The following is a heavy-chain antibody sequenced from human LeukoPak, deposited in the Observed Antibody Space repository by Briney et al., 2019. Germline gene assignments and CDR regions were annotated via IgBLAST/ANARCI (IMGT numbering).Heavy chain of an antibody. CDR2: ISHDGSNK. J-gene: IGHJ4*02. V-gene: IGHV3-30*04. D-gene: IGHD1-20*01. CDR1: GFTFSSYA. CDR3: ARRDGDNCLGCFDY. Sequence: PGGSLRLSCAASGFTFSSYAMHWVRQAPGKGLEWVAVISHDGSNKYYADSVKGRFTISRDNSKNTLYLQMNSLRAEDTAVYYCARRDGDNCLGCFDYWGQGTLVTVSS.